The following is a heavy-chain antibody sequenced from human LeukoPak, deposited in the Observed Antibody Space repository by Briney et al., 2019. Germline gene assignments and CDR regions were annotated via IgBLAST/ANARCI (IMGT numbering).Heavy chain of an antibody. V-gene: IGHV3-48*04. J-gene: IGHJ4*02. CDR2: ISSSSSTI. CDR3: AKDTAPFIAAAGTSFDY. CDR1: GFTFSNYN. D-gene: IGHD6-13*01. Sequence: GGSLRLSCAASGFTFSNYNMNWVRQAPGKGLEWVSYISSSSSTIYYADSVKGRFTISRDNAKNSLYLQMNSLRAEDTALYYCAKDTAPFIAAAGTSFDYWGQGTLVTVSS.